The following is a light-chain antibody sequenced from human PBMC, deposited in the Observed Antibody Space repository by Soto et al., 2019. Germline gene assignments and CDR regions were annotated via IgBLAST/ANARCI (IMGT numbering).Light chain of an antibody. V-gene: IGKV3-20*01. CDR2: GVS. CDR1: QSVSRSY. J-gene: IGKJ5*01. Sequence: EMVLTQSPGTLSLSPGERATVSCRASQSVSRSYFAWYQQKPGQAPRLLIYGVSTRATGIPDRFSGSGSGTDFTLTINRLEPEDFAVYYCQQYDNSPQVTFGQGTRLEI. CDR3: QQYDNSPQVT.